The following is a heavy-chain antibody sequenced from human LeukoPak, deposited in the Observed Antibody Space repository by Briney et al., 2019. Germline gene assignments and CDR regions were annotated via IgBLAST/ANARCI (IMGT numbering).Heavy chain of an antibody. CDR2: ITGSGDIT. Sequence: GASLTLSCAASGFTFSSYARSWVRQDTGKGLEWVSAITGSGDITYSADSVKGRFTISRDNSKNTLYLQMNSLRAEDTAVYYCAKRLGIAVAGGAFDIWGQGTMVTVSS. CDR3: AKRLGIAVAGGAFDI. V-gene: IGHV3-23*01. J-gene: IGHJ3*02. D-gene: IGHD6-19*01. CDR1: GFTFSSYA.